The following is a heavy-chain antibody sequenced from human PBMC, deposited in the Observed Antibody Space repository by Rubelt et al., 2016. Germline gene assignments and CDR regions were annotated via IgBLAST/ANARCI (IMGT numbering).Heavy chain of an antibody. CDR1: GFTFSSYA. Sequence: QVQLVESGGGVVQPGRSLRLSCAASGFTFSSYAMHWVRQAPGKGLEWVAVISYAGSNKYYADSVKGRFTISRDNSKNTLYLQMNSLRAEDTAVYYCARDGCITMSCMDVWGQGTTVTVSS. V-gene: IGHV3-30*04. J-gene: IGHJ6*02. D-gene: IGHD3-10*02. CDR2: ISYAGSNK. CDR3: ARDGCITMSCMDV.